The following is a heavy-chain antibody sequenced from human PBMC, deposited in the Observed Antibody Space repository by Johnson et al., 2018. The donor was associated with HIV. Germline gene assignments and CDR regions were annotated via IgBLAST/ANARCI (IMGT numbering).Heavy chain of an antibody. V-gene: IGHV3-30*02. Sequence: QVQLVESGGGVAQPGRSLRLSCAASGFTFSSYGMHWVRQAPGKGLEWVSFIRYDGSDKHYADSVKGRFTISRDNSKNTVYLQTNSLRAEDTAVYYCARDHSGYDSVTAAFDIWGQGTMVTVSS. CDR3: ARDHSGYDSVTAAFDI. CDR2: IRYDGSDK. CDR1: GFTFSSYG. J-gene: IGHJ3*02. D-gene: IGHD5-12*01.